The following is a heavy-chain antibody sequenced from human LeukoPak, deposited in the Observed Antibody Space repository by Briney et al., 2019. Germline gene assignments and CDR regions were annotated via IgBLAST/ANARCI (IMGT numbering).Heavy chain of an antibody. CDR3: ARGWLRSSFDL. V-gene: IGHV6-1*01. CDR2: TYYSSKWYN. J-gene: IGHJ4*02. D-gene: IGHD5-12*01. Sequence: SQTLSLTCAISGDGVSSNSVAWNWIRQSPSRGLEWLGTTYYSSKWYNDYAVSVKGRVTINPDTSKNQFSLQLSSVTPEDTAVYYCARGWLRSSFDLWGQGTLVTVSS. CDR1: GDGVSSNSVA.